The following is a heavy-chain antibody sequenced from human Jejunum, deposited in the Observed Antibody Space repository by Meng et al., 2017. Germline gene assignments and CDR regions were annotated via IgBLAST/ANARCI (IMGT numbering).Heavy chain of an antibody. CDR1: GFTFNNYW. Sequence: EQVGESGGGLVQPGGSLRLSCAASGFTFNNYWMHWVRQAPGKGLVWVSRINNDGSDTTYADSVKGRFTISRDNAQNMLYLQMNSLRVEDTAVYYCARDKPHNWFDPWGQGTLVTVSS. CDR3: ARDKPHNWFDP. CDR2: INNDGSDT. V-gene: IGHV3-74*01. J-gene: IGHJ5*02.